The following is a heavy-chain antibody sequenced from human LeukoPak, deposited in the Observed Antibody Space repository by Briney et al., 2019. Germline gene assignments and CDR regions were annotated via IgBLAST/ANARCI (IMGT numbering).Heavy chain of an antibody. V-gene: IGHV4-38-2*01. Sequence: PSETLSLTCAVSGYSISSGYYWGWIRQPPGKGLERIGSIYHSGSTYYNPSLKSRVTISVDTSKNQFSLKLSSVTAADTAVYYCARSSYSGNNWFDPWGQGTLVTVSS. CDR1: GYSISSGYY. J-gene: IGHJ5*02. CDR2: IYHSGST. CDR3: ARSSYSGNNWFDP. D-gene: IGHD1-26*01.